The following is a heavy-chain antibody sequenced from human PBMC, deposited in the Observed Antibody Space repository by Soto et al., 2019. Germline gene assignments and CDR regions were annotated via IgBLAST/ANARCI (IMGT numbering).Heavy chain of an antibody. CDR1: GGSISSSSYY. V-gene: IGHV4-39*01. Sequence: QLQLQESGPGLVKPSETLSLTCTVSGGSISSSSYYWGWIRQPPGKGLEWIGSIYYSGSTYYNPSLKRRVTISVDTSKNQFSLKLSSVTAADTAVYYCARRGTYYYDSSGYGNWFDPWGQGTLVTVSS. J-gene: IGHJ5*02. CDR3: ARRGTYYYDSSGYGNWFDP. D-gene: IGHD3-22*01. CDR2: IYYSGST.